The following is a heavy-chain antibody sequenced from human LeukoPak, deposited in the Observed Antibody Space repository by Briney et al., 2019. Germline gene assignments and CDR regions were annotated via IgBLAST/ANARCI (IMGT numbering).Heavy chain of an antibody. Sequence: ASVKVSCKASGYTFTGYYMHWVRQAPGQGLEWMGWINPNSGGTNYAQKFQGRVTMTRDTSISTAYMELSRLRSDDTAVYYCARGLYDSSGQGAHWGQGTLVTVSS. J-gene: IGHJ4*02. V-gene: IGHV1-2*02. CDR3: ARGLYDSSGQGAH. CDR1: GYTFTGYY. CDR2: INPNSGGT. D-gene: IGHD3-22*01.